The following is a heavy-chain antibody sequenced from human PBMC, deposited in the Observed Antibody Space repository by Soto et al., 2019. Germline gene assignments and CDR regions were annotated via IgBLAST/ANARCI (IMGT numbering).Heavy chain of an antibody. D-gene: IGHD3-22*01. CDR3: ARVRLGRYYYDSSGYYYGLFDY. CDR2: INAGNGNT. Sequence: GASVKVSCKASGYTFTSYAMHWVRQAPGQRLEWMGWINAGNGNTKYSQKFQGRVTITRDTSASTAYMELSSLRSEDTAVYYCARVRLGRYYYDSSGYYYGLFDYWGQGTLVTVSS. V-gene: IGHV1-3*01. J-gene: IGHJ4*02. CDR1: GYTFTSYA.